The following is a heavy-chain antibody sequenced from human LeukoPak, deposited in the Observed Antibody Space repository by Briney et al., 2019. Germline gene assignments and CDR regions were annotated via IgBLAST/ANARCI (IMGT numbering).Heavy chain of an antibody. CDR1: GYTFTGYY. J-gene: IGHJ5*02. D-gene: IGHD6-19*01. CDR3: ARVPEDDIAVAGTALNWFDP. Sequence: ASVKVSCKASGYTFTGYYMHWVRQAPGQGLEWMGWINPNSGGTNYAQKFQGRVTMTRDTSISTAYMELSRLRSDDTAVYYCARVPEDDIAVAGTALNWFDPWGQGTLVTVSS. V-gene: IGHV1-2*02. CDR2: INPNSGGT.